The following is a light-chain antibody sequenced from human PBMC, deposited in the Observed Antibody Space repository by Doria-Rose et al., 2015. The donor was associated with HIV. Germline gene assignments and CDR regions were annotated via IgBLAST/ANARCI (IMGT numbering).Light chain of an antibody. CDR3: QQYGTSLSIT. J-gene: IGKJ5*01. Sequence: TQSPGTLSLSQGERATLSCRASQSVSCSYLAWYQQKPGQAPRLLIYGASSRATGIPDRFSGSGAGTDFTLTISRLEPEDFAVYYCQQYGTSLSITFGQGTRLEIK. CDR2: GAS. CDR1: QSVSCSY. V-gene: IGKV3-20*01.